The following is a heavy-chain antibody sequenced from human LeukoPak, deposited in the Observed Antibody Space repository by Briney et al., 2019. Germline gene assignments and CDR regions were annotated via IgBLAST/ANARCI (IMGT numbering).Heavy chain of an antibody. J-gene: IGHJ6*02. Sequence: ASVKVSCKASGYTFTSYYMHWERQAPGQGLEWMGIINPSGGSTSYAQKFQGRVTMTRDTSTSTVYMELSSLRSEDTAVYYCASSLPLWSGYYTAPGAYYYYYGMDVWGQGTTVTVSS. CDR3: ASSLPLWSGYYTAPGAYYYYYGMDV. CDR1: GYTFTSYY. D-gene: IGHD3-3*01. CDR2: INPSGGST. V-gene: IGHV1-46*01.